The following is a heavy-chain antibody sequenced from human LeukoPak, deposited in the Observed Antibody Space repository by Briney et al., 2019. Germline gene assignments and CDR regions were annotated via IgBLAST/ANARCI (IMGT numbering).Heavy chain of an antibody. J-gene: IGHJ4*02. CDR2: IHNDGDI. D-gene: IGHD3-22*01. Sequence: TSETLSLTCIVSGDSIRSYYWNWIRQAPGKALEWIGHIHNDGDIAYNFSLKSRVTISMDTSKNQFSLKLSSVTAADTAVYYCGRWGYFDSGNYFVVDYWGQGTVVTVSS. V-gene: IGHV4-59*01. CDR1: GDSIRSYY. CDR3: GRWGYFDSGNYFVVDY.